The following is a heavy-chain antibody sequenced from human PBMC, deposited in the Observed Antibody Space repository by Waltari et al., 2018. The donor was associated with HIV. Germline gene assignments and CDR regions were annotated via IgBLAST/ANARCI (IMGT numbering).Heavy chain of an antibody. Sequence: QVQLQESGPGLVKPSQTLSLTCTVSGDSILSASYYWPWIRQSAGKGLEWIGRIYTSGSTKYNPSLKSRVTMSIDTSKNQFSLKLISLTAADTAVYYCAREGRDFYDSSGFYLYWGQGTLVAVSS. D-gene: IGHD3-22*01. CDR2: IYTSGST. J-gene: IGHJ4*02. V-gene: IGHV4-61*02. CDR1: GDSILSASYY. CDR3: AREGRDFYDSSGFYLY.